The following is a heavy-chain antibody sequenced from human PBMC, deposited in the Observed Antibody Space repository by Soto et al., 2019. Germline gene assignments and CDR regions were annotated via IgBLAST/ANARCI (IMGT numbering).Heavy chain of an antibody. Sequence: QVQLHQWGAGLLKPSETLSLTCAVSGGSFSGYFWGWIRQPPGKGLEWIGEVNYGGSTNYTPSLMGRLSLAVDIYKLQVSLMLTSVTAAVSAVYFCVRGGLSGSSWCCFEFWG. J-gene: IGHJ4*03. CDR3: VRGGLSGSSWCCFEF. D-gene: IGHD6-13*01. CDR1: GGSFSGYF. CDR2: VNYGGST. V-gene: IGHV4-34*01.